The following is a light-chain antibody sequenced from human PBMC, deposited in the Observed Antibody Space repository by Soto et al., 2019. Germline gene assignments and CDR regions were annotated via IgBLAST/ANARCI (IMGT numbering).Light chain of an antibody. V-gene: IGKV1-33*01. Sequence: DIQMTQSPSSLSASLGDRVTITCRASQSVNRYLNWYQQQPGRAPKVLIYAASSLQSGVPSRFSGSGSGTDFTFTISSLQPEDIATYYCQQYGNLPFTFGPGTKVDIK. CDR1: QSVNRY. J-gene: IGKJ3*01. CDR3: QQYGNLPFT. CDR2: AAS.